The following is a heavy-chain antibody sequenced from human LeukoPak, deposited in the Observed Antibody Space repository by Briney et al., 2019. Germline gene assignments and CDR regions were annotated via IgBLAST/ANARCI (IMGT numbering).Heavy chain of an antibody. Sequence: SETLSLTCTVSGGSISSSSYYWGWIRQPPGKGLEWIGNIYYSGSAYYNPSLKSRVIISVDTSKNQFSLKLSSVTAADTAVYYCARYYYDRYYFDYWGQGTLVTVSS. CDR2: IYYSGSA. J-gene: IGHJ4*02. CDR1: GGSISSSSYY. CDR3: ARYYYDRYYFDY. V-gene: IGHV4-39*01. D-gene: IGHD3-22*01.